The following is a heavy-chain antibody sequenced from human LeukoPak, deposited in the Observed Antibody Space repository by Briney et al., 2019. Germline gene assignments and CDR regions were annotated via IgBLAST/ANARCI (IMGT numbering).Heavy chain of an antibody. J-gene: IGHJ4*02. D-gene: IGHD1-26*01. V-gene: IGHV4-59*08. CDR3: ARHSVTYPHYFDS. CDR2: IYYSGST. CDR1: GGSMSGYY. Sequence: SETLSLTCTVSGGSMSGYYWSWIRQPPGKGLEWIAFIYYSGSTHYNPSLKSRVTISVDTSKNQFSLKLSSVTAADTAVYYCARHSVTYPHYFDSWGQETLGTVSS.